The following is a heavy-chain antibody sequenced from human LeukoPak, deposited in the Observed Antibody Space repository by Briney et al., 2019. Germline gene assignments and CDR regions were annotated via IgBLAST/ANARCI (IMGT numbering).Heavy chain of an antibody. J-gene: IGHJ5*02. CDR3: ARQGGVPAAIFLAMRVKNGNWFDP. CDR2: INHSGST. D-gene: IGHD2-2*02. Sequence: PSETLSLTCAVYGGPFSGYYWSWIRQPPGKGLEWIGEINHSGSTNYNPSLKSRVTISVDTSKNQFSLKLSSVTAADTAVYYCARQGGVPAAIFLAMRVKNGNWFDPWGQGTLVTVSS. V-gene: IGHV4-34*01. CDR1: GGPFSGYY.